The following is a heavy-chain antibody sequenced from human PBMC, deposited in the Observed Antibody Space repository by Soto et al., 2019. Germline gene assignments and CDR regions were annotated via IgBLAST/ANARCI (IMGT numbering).Heavy chain of an antibody. D-gene: IGHD3-22*01. CDR2: ISYDGSNK. V-gene: IGHV3-30*18. CDR1: GFTFSSYG. Sequence: PGGSLRLSCAASGFTFSSYGIHWVRQAPGKGLEWVALISYDGSNKYYADSVKGRFTISRDNSKNTLYLQMNSLRAEDTAMYYCAKDATYYYDSSGYYGPFDYWGQGTLVTVSS. CDR3: AKDATYYYDSSGYYGPFDY. J-gene: IGHJ4*02.